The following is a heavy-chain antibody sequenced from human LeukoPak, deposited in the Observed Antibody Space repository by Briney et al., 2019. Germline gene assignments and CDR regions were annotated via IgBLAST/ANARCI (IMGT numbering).Heavy chain of an antibody. CDR2: ISSSTSTI. D-gene: IGHD4-11*01. CDR3: ARDLTVTTFFSDHMDV. Sequence: PGGSLRLSCAASGFTLSSYSMNWVRQAPGKGLEWVSYISSSTSTIYYADAVKGRFTISRDNAKNSLYLQMNSLRAEDTAVYYCARDLTVTTFFSDHMDVWGKGTTVTVSS. J-gene: IGHJ6*03. V-gene: IGHV3-48*04. CDR1: GFTLSSYS.